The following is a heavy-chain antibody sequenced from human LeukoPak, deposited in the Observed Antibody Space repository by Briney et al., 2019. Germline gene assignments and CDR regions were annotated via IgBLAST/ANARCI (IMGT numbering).Heavy chain of an antibody. CDR1: GGTFSSYT. Sequence: GASVKVSCKASGGTFSSYTISWVRQAPGQGLEWMGRIIPILGIANYAQKFQGRVTITADKSTSTAYMELSSLRSEDTAVYYCARDSYYDSSGLFDYWGQGTLVAVSS. J-gene: IGHJ4*02. CDR3: ARDSYYDSSGLFDY. CDR2: IIPILGIA. V-gene: IGHV1-69*04. D-gene: IGHD3-22*01.